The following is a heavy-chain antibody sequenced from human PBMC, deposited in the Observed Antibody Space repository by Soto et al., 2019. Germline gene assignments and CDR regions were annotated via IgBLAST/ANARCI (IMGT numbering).Heavy chain of an antibody. CDR2: IWYDGSNK. V-gene: IGHV3-33*01. CDR3: ARDLSLGELDFS. D-gene: IGHD3-10*01. J-gene: IGHJ5*02. Sequence: GGSLRLSCAASGFTFSSYGMHWVRQAPGKGLEWVAVIWYDGSNKYYADSVKGRFTISRDNSKNTLYLQMNSLRAEDTAVYYCARDLSLGELDFSWGQGTLVTVSS. CDR1: GFTFSSYG.